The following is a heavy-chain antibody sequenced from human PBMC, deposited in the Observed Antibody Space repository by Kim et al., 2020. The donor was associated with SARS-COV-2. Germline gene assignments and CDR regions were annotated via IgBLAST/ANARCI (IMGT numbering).Heavy chain of an antibody. Sequence: ASVKVSCKASGYTFTSYAMNWVRQAPGQGLEWMGWINTNTGNPTYAQGFTGRFVFSLDTSVSTAYLQISSLKAEDTAVYYCAGSYCSGGSCYLTPFDYWGQGTLVTVSS. D-gene: IGHD2-15*01. CDR2: INTNTGNP. CDR1: GYTFTSYA. CDR3: AGSYCSGGSCYLTPFDY. V-gene: IGHV7-4-1*02. J-gene: IGHJ4*02.